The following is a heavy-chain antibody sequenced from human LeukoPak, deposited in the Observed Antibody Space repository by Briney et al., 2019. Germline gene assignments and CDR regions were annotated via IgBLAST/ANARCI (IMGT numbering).Heavy chain of an antibody. V-gene: IGHV4-59*12. Sequence: PSETLSLTCTVSGGSISSYYWSWIRQPPGKGLEWIGYNYYTGSTNYNPSLKGRVTISVDTSKNQFSLNVSSVTAADTAVYYCAREDSSWYYFDYWGQGTLVTVSS. CDR3: AREDSSWYYFDY. D-gene: IGHD6-13*01. J-gene: IGHJ4*02. CDR1: GGSISSYY. CDR2: NYYTGST.